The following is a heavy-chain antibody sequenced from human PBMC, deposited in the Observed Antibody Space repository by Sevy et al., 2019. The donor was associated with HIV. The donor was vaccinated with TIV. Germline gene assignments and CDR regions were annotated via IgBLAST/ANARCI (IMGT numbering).Heavy chain of an antibody. D-gene: IGHD1-26*01. V-gene: IGHV3-21*06. CDR1: GFTFINYN. CDR2: VSGSSNYI. CDR3: ARGPPDGSYDYFDY. J-gene: IGHJ4*02. Sequence: GGSLRLSCAASGFTFINYNMNWVRQAPGKGLEWVASVSGSSNYIYYAESLKGRFIISRDNAKDTLYLQMNSLRADDSAAYYCARGPPDGSYDYFDYWGQGTLVTVSS.